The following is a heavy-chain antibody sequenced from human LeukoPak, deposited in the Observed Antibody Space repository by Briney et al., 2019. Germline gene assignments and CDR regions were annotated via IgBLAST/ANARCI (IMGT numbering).Heavy chain of an antibody. V-gene: IGHV1-18*04. CDR1: GYTFTTYG. CDR3: ARDRDRMVQGVTALFDY. D-gene: IGHD3-10*01. J-gene: IGHJ4*02. CDR2: ISGSNGNT. Sequence: ASVKVSCKTSGYTFTTYGISWVRQAPGQGLEWMGWISGSNGNTKYAQKVQVRVTMTTDTSTTTAYMEVRSLRSDDTAVYYCARDRDRMVQGVTALFDYWGQGTLVTVSS.